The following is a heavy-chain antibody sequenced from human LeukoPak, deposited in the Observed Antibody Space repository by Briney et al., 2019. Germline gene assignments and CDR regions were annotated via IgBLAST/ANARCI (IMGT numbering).Heavy chain of an antibody. CDR3: ARADCSTTTCQMGGYYFDY. J-gene: IGHJ4*02. D-gene: IGHD2-2*01. CDR1: GGSISSGGNY. V-gene: IGHV4-31*03. Sequence: SETLSLTCTVSGGSISSGGNYWSWIRQHPGKGLEWIGYIYYTGTTYYNPSLKSRVTISVDTSKNQFSLSLTSVTAADTALYYCARADCSTTTCQMGGYYFDYWGQGTLVTVSS. CDR2: IYYTGTT.